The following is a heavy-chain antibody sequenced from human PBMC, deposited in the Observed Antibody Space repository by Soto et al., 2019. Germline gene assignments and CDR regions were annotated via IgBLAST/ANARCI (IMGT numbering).Heavy chain of an antibody. Sequence: EVQLVQSGAEVKKPGESLKISCKGSGYSFTSYWIGWVRQMPGKGLEWMGIIYPGDCDTRYSPSFQDQVTISADKSISTVYLRWSGLKASDTAMYYCARGGFGEFSYYYYNMDVWGKGTTITVSS. D-gene: IGHD3-10*01. V-gene: IGHV5-51*03. CDR3: ARGGFGEFSYYYYNMDV. CDR2: IYPGDCDT. J-gene: IGHJ6*03. CDR1: GYSFTSYW.